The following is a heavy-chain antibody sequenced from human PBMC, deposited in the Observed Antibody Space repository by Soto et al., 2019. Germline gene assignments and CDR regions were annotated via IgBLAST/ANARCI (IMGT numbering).Heavy chain of an antibody. J-gene: IGHJ4*02. Sequence: SETLSLTCTVSGGSISSSSYYWGWIRQPPGKGLEWIGSIYYSGSTYYNPSLKSRVTISVDTSKNQFSLKLSSVTAADTAVYYCARQPYHSRYDSSGFFDYWGQGTLVTVSS. CDR1: GGSISSSSYY. V-gene: IGHV4-39*01. CDR3: ARQPYHSRYDSSGFFDY. D-gene: IGHD3-22*01. CDR2: IYYSGST.